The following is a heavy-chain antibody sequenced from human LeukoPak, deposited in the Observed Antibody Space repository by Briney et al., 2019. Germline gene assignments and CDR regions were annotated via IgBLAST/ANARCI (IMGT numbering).Heavy chain of an antibody. CDR1: GYTFTSYG. CDR3: ARRGAYYYDSSGYYPDY. CDR2: ISAYNGNT. V-gene: IGHV1-18*01. D-gene: IGHD3-22*01. J-gene: IGHJ4*02. Sequence: ASVTVSCMASGYTFTSYGISWARQAPGQGLEWMGWISAYNGNTNYAQKLQGRVTMTTDTSTSTAYMELRSLRSDDTAVYYCARRGAYYYDSSGYYPDYWGQGTLVTVSS.